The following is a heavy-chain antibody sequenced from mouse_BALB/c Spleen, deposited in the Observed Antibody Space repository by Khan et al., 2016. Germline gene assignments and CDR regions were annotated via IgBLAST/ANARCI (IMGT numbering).Heavy chain of an antibody. Sequence: QVQLKESGAELVRPGVSVKISCKGSGYTFTDYAMHWVKQSHAKSLEWIGVISTYYGDTSYNQKFEGKATMTVDKSSSTAYMELARLRSEDSAIYYCAREGLNYDYAMDYWGQGTSVTVSS. V-gene: IGHV1S137*01. CDR1: GYTFTDYA. CDR2: ISTYYGDT. CDR3: AREGLNYDYAMDY. J-gene: IGHJ4*01. D-gene: IGHD2-1*01.